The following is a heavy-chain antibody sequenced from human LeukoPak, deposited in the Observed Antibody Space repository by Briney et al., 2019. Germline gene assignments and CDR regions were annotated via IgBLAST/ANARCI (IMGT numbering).Heavy chain of an antibody. D-gene: IGHD1-26*01. V-gene: IGHV4-39*07. CDR1: GGSISSSNYY. CDR3: ARKNSGAFDI. J-gene: IGHJ3*02. Sequence: SETLSLTCTVSGGSISSSNYYWGWIRQPPGKGLEWIGNIYYSGSTYYDPSLKSRVTKSVDTSKNQFSLKLNSVTPEDTAVYYCARKNSGAFDIWGQGTMVTVSS. CDR2: IYYSGST.